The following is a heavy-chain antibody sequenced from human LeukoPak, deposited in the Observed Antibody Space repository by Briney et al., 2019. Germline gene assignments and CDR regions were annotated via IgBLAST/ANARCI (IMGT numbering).Heavy chain of an antibody. CDR1: GGSISSSSYY. Sequence: NPSETLSLTCTVSGGSISSSSYYWGWIRQPPGKGLEWIGSIYYSGSTYYNPSLKSRVTISVDTSKNQFSLKLSSVTAADTAVYYCARHRSIAAADDAFDIWGQGTMVTVSS. V-gene: IGHV4-39*01. J-gene: IGHJ3*02. D-gene: IGHD6-13*01. CDR2: IYYSGST. CDR3: ARHRSIAAADDAFDI.